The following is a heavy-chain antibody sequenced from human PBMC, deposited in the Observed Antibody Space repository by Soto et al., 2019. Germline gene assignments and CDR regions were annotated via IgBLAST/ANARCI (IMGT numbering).Heavy chain of an antibody. V-gene: IGHV3-23*01. Sequence: GGSLRLSCAASGFTFSSYAMSWVRQAPGKGLEWVSAISGSGGSTYYADSVKGRFTIPRDNSKNTLYLQMNSLRAEDTAVYYCAKGPVVTSRMGYWGQGTLVTVSS. D-gene: IGHD2-21*02. J-gene: IGHJ4*02. CDR1: GFTFSSYA. CDR3: AKGPVVTSRMGY. CDR2: ISGSGGST.